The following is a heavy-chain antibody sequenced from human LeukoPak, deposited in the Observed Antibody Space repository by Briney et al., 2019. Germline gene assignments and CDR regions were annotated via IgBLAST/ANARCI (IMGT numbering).Heavy chain of an antibody. D-gene: IGHD2-2*01. CDR1: GGSFSGYY. J-gene: IGHJ4*02. CDR3: AREEIVPAANLNY. Sequence: SETLSLTCAVYGGSFSGYYWSWIRQPPGKGLEWIGEINHSGSTNYNPSLKSRVTISVDTSKNQFSLKLSSVTAADTAVYYCAREEIVPAANLNYWGQGTLVTVSS. CDR2: INHSGST. V-gene: IGHV4-34*01.